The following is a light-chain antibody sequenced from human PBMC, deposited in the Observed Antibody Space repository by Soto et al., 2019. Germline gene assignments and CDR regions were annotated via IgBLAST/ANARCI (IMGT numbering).Light chain of an antibody. Sequence: EIVLTQSPGTLSLSPGERATLSCGASQSVTSNYIAWYQQKPGQAPRLLIYGASSRATGIPDRFSGSGSGTDFTLTISRLEPADFAVYYCQRYGSSRPWTFGQGTKVDIK. J-gene: IGKJ1*01. CDR3: QRYGSSRPWT. V-gene: IGKV3-20*01. CDR1: QSVTSNY. CDR2: GAS.